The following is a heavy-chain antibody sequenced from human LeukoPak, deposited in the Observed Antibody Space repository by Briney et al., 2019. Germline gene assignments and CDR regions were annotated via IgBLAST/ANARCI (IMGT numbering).Heavy chain of an antibody. D-gene: IGHD2-2*01. J-gene: IGHJ4*02. CDR1: GGSISSSSYY. CDR3: ARLGIVVVPAATFFDY. Sequence: SETLSLTCTVSGGSISSSSYYWGWIRQPPGKGLEWIGSIYYSGSTYYNPSLKSRVTISVDTSKNQSSLKLSSVTAADTAVYYCARLGIVVVPAATFFDYWGQGTLVTVSS. V-gene: IGHV4-39*01. CDR2: IYYSGST.